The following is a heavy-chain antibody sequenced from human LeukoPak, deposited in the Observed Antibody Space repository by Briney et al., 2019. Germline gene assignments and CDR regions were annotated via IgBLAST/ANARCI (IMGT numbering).Heavy chain of an antibody. D-gene: IGHD3-3*01. Sequence: GGSLRLSCAASGFTVSSNYMSWVRQAPGKGLEWVSSISSSSSYIYYADSVKGRFTISRDNAKNSLYLQMNSLRAEDTAVYYCARDRDYDFWSGYPPHYYGMDVWGQGTTVTVSS. CDR3: ARDRDYDFWSGYPPHYYGMDV. CDR2: ISSSSSYI. CDR1: GFTVSSNY. V-gene: IGHV3-21*01. J-gene: IGHJ6*02.